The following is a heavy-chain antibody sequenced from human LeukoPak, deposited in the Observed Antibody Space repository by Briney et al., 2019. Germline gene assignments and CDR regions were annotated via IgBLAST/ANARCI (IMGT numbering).Heavy chain of an antibody. Sequence: ASVKVSCKASGYTFTSYGISWVRQAPGQGLEWMGWISAYNGNTNYAQKFQGRVTITADESTSTAYMELSSLRSEDTAVYYCARDGRSNHDAFDIWGQGTMVTVSS. J-gene: IGHJ3*02. D-gene: IGHD2-8*01. CDR2: ISAYNGNT. CDR3: ARDGRSNHDAFDI. CDR1: GYTFTSYG. V-gene: IGHV1-18*01.